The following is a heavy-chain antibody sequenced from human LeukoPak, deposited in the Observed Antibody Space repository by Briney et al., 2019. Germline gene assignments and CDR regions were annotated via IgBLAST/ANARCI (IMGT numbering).Heavy chain of an antibody. D-gene: IGHD4-17*01. J-gene: IGHJ4*02. V-gene: IGHV4-39*01. CDR2: IYYSGST. CDR3: ASLRRGLDGDYVGY. Sequence: SETLSLTCTVSGGSISSSSYYWGRIRQPPGKGLEWIGSIYYSGSTYYNPSLKSRVTISVDTSKNQFSLKLIPVTAADTAVYYCASLRRGLDGDYVGYWGQGTLVTVSS. CDR1: GGSISSSSYY.